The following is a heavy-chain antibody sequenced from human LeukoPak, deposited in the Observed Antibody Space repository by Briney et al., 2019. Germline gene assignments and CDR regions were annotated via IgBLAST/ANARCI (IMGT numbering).Heavy chain of an antibody. V-gene: IGHV6-1*01. CDR3: ARLVGDQVVY. Sequence: SQTLSPTCAISGDTVSSNRAAWNWIRQSPSRGLEWLGRTYYRSKWSNDYALSVKSRITINPDTSKNQFSLQLKFVTPEDTAVYYCARLVGDQVVYWGQGALVTVSS. CDR1: GDTVSSNRAA. CDR2: TYYRSKWSN. D-gene: IGHD2-2*01. J-gene: IGHJ4*02.